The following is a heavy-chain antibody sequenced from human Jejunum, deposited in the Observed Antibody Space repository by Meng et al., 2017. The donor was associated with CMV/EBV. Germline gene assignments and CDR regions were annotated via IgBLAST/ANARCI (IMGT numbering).Heavy chain of an antibody. D-gene: IGHD3-22*01. J-gene: IGHJ5*02. CDR3: ARAQWLLGYWFDP. CDR2: IYYSGST. Sequence: SGGSISRGDYYWSWIRQPPGKGLEWIGYIYYSGSTYYNPSLKSRVTISVDTSKNQFSLKLSSVTAADTAVYYCARAQWLLGYWFDPWGQGTLVTVSS. CDR1: GGSISRGDYY. V-gene: IGHV4-30-4*08.